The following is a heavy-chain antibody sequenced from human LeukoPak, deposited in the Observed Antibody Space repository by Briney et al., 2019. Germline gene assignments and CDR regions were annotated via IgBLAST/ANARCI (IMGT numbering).Heavy chain of an antibody. V-gene: IGHV3-53*01. J-gene: IGHJ4*02. CDR3: ARDATSKLPDY. CDR2: IYSGGST. D-gene: IGHD1-1*01. CDR1: GLTVSKNY. Sequence: GGSLRLSCAASGLTVSKNYMSWVRQAPGKGLESVSVIYSGGSTYYADSVRGRFTISRDNSKNTLYLQMNSLRVEDTAVYYCARDATSKLPDYWGQGTLVTVSS.